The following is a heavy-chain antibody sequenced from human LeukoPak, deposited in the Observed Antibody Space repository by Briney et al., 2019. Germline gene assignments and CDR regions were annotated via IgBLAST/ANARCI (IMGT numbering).Heavy chain of an antibody. J-gene: IGHJ4*02. CDR3: ARGPMYYYGSGSSLFDY. D-gene: IGHD3-10*01. V-gene: IGHV3-64*01. CDR1: GFTFSSYA. CDR2: ISSNGGST. Sequence: GGSLRLSCAASGFTFSSYAMHWVRQAPGKGLEYVSAISSNGGSTYYANSVKGRFTISRDNSKNTLYLQMSSLRAEDMAVYYCARGPMYYYGSGSSLFDYWGQGTLVTVS.